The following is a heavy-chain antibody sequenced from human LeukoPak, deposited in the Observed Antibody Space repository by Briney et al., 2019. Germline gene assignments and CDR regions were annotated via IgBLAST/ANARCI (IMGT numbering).Heavy chain of an antibody. V-gene: IGHV4-4*07. CDR2: IRSDGTT. J-gene: IGHJ6*03. CDR3: ARSTGFYTTYFMDV. Sequence: SETLSLTCTVSGDSMGNYYWNWLRQPAGKGLEWIGRIRSDGTTYANPSLESAVTMSVDTSNNHISLRLSSATAADTAVYYCARSTGFYTTYFMDVWGKGTTVTVSS. CDR1: GDSMGNYY. D-gene: IGHD3-22*01.